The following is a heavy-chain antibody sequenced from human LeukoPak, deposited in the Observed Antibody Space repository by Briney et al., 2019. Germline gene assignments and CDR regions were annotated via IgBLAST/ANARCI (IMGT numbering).Heavy chain of an antibody. Sequence: GGSLRLSCAASGFPFSDYYMDWVRQAPGKGLEWVGRTRNKANGYTIEYAASVEGRFTISRDNSQNSLFLQMNSLKIEDTAVYFFARAFCFSGGTCYSDYNDYWGQGALVTVSS. D-gene: IGHD2-15*01. CDR2: TRNKANGYTI. CDR1: GFPFSDYY. CDR3: ARAFCFSGGTCYSDYNDY. J-gene: IGHJ4*02. V-gene: IGHV3-72*01.